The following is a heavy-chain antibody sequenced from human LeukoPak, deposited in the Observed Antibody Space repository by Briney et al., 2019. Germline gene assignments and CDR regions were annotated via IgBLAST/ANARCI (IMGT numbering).Heavy chain of an antibody. Sequence: GGSLRLSCAASGNYRMHWVRQAPGKGLVWVSHINGDGSWTTYADSVKGQFTISKDNAKNTVYLQMNNLRAEDTAVYYCVSFYETYWGRGTLVTVSS. V-gene: IGHV3-74*01. CDR2: INGDGSWT. CDR1: GNYR. CDR3: VSFYETY. D-gene: IGHD2-2*01. J-gene: IGHJ4*02.